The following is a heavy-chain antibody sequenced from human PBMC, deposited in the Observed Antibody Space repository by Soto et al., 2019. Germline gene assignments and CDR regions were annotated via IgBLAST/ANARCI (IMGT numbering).Heavy chain of an antibody. CDR2: IYYSGST. CDR3: AGGLTGTFSYNWFDP. Sequence: SETLSLTCTVSGGSISSSIYYWGWIRQPPGKGLEWIGSIYYSGSTYYNPSLKSRVTISVDTSQNQFSLKLSSVTAADTAVYYCAGGLTGTFSYNWFDPWGQGTLVAVSS. V-gene: IGHV4-39*01. D-gene: IGHD1-7*01. CDR1: GGSISSSIYY. J-gene: IGHJ5*02.